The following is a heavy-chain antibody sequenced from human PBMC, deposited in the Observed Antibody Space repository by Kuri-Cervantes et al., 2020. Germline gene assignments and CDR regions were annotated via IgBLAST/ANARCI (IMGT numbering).Heavy chain of an antibody. J-gene: IGHJ6*02. CDR1: GYTFTSFG. V-gene: IGHV1-18*01. D-gene: IGHD3-10*01. Sequence: ASVKVSCKASGYTFTSFGINWVRQATGQGFEWMGWISAYNGNTNYAQKLQGRVTMTTDTSTSTAYMELRSLRSDDTAVYYCARDEDGFGEYGMDVWGQGTTVTVSS. CDR2: ISAYNGNT. CDR3: ARDEDGFGEYGMDV.